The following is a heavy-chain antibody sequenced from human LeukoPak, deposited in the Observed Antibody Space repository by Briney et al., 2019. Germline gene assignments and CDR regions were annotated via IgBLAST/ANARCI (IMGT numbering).Heavy chain of an antibody. CDR1: GGTFSSYA. CDR2: IIPIFGTA. Sequence: SVKVSRKASGGTFSSYAISWVRQAPGQGLEWMGGIIPIFGTANYAQKFQGRVTITADKSTSTAYMELSSLRSEDTAVYYCARATKDIVVVVAALGSDDAFDIWGQGTMVTVSS. CDR3: ARATKDIVVVVAALGSDDAFDI. D-gene: IGHD2-15*01. J-gene: IGHJ3*02. V-gene: IGHV1-69*06.